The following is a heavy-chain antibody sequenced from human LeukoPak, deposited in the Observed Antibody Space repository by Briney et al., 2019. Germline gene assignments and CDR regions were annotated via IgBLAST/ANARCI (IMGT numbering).Heavy chain of an antibody. J-gene: IGHJ4*02. Sequence: GGSLRLSCAASGFTFSSYGMHWVRQAPGKGLEWVAFIRYDGSNKYYADSVKGRFTISRDNSKNTLYLQMNSLRAEDTAVYYCAKEYYYDSSGQDPLDYWGQGTLVTVSS. CDR3: AKEYYYDSSGQDPLDY. V-gene: IGHV3-30*02. D-gene: IGHD3-22*01. CDR1: GFTFSSYG. CDR2: IRYDGSNK.